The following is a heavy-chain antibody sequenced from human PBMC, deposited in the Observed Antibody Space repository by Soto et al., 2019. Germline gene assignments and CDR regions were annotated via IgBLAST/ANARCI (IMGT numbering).Heavy chain of an antibody. Sequence: ASVKVSCKASGYTFTSYGISWVRQAPGQGLEWMGWISAYNGNTNYAQKLQGRVTRTTDTSTSTAYMELRSLRSDDTAVYYCARERRGSNDFWSGYYGYYYYGMDVWG. CDR1: GYTFTSYG. CDR2: ISAYNGNT. V-gene: IGHV1-18*04. D-gene: IGHD3-3*01. J-gene: IGHJ6*02. CDR3: ARERRGSNDFWSGYYGYYYYGMDV.